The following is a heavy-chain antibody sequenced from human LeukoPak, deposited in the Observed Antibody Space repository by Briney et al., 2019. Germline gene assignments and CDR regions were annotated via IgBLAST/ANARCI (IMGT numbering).Heavy chain of an antibody. V-gene: IGHV3-30*02. CDR2: IRYDGSNK. CDR1: GITFRSYG. Sequence: GGSLRLSCAASGITFRSYGMHWVRQAPGKGLEWVAFIRYDGSNKYYADSVKGRFTISRDNSKNTLYLQMNSLRAEDTAVYYCAKARPDYDFWSGSAFDIWGQGTMVTVSS. D-gene: IGHD3-3*01. J-gene: IGHJ3*02. CDR3: AKARPDYDFWSGSAFDI.